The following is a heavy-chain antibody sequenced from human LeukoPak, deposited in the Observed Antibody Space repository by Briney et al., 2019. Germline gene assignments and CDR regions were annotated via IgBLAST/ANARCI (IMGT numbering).Heavy chain of an antibody. J-gene: IGHJ4*02. CDR3: AKARGRVTTIVVVTHAFDS. CDR2: LSGSSTGT. V-gene: IGHV3-23*01. CDR1: GFTFNSFA. D-gene: IGHD2-21*02. Sequence: GGSLRLSCAASGFTFNSFALSWVRQAPGEGLEWVSTLSGSSTGTYYADSVKGRFTISRDNSKNTLYLQMNGLIAEDTAVYYCAKARGRVTTIVVVTHAFDSWGQGTLVTVSS.